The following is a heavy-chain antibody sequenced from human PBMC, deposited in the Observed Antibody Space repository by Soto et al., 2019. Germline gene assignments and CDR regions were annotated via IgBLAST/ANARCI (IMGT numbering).Heavy chain of an antibody. D-gene: IGHD1-26*01. CDR1: GGSISSSNW. CDR2: IYHSGST. V-gene: IGHV4-4*02. CDR3: ARDGSYYPYYYYGMDV. J-gene: IGHJ6*02. Sequence: SETLSLTCAVSGGSISSSNWWSWVRQPPGKGLEWIGEIYHSGSTNYNPSLKSRVTISVDKSKNQFSLKLSSVTAADTAVYYCARDGSYYPYYYYGMDVWGQGTKVTAP.